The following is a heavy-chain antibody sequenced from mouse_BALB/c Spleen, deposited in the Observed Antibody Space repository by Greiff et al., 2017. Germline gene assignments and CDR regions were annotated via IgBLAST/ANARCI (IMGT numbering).Heavy chain of an antibody. J-gene: IGHJ2*01. CDR2: ISYSGST. CDR3: ARDGFHYYGYEAYFDY. V-gene: IGHV3-2*02. Sequence: EVQLQQSGPGLVKPSQSLSLTCTVTGYSITSDYAWNWIRQFPGNKLEWMGYISYSGSTSYNPSLKSRISITRDTSKNQFFLQLNSVTTEDTATYYCARDGFHYYGYEAYFDYWGQGTTLTVSS. D-gene: IGHD1-2*01. CDR1: GYSITSDYA.